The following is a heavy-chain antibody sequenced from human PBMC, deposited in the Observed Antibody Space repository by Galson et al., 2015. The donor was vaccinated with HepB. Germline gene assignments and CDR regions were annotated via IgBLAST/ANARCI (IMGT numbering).Heavy chain of an antibody. D-gene: IGHD6-19*01. J-gene: IGHJ3*02. CDR2: ISSSGSTI. V-gene: IGHV3-11*01. Sequence: SLRLSCAASGFTFSDYYMSWIRQAPGKGLGWVSYISSSGSTIYYADSVKGRFTISRDNAKNSLYLQMNSLRAEDTAVYYCARDLVAGIYQVRAFDIWGQGTMVTVSS. CDR1: GFTFSDYY. CDR3: ARDLVAGIYQVRAFDI.